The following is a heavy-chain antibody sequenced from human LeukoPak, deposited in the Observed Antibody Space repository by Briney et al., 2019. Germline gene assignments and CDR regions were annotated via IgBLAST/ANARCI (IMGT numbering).Heavy chain of an antibody. V-gene: IGHV4-39*07. CDR3: ARGVGYCFSTSCRGGFDP. J-gene: IGHJ5*02. CDR1: GGSISSNSYY. CDR2: IYYSGST. D-gene: IGHD2-2*01. Sequence: SETLSLTCTVSGGSISSNSYYWGWIRQPPGKGLEWIGSIYYSGSTYYNPSLKSRVTISVDTSKNQFSLKLSSVTAADTAVYYCARGVGYCFSTSCRGGFDPWGQGTLVTVSS.